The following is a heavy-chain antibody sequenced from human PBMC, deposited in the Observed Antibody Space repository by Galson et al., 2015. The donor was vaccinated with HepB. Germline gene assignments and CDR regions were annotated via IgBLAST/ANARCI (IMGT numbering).Heavy chain of an antibody. CDR1: GYTFTGYY. V-gene: IGHV1-2*02. CDR3: ARDPARYDSSGSDY. CDR2: INPNSGGT. J-gene: IGHJ4*02. Sequence: SVKVSCKASGYTFTGYYMHWVRQAPGQGLEWMGWINPNSGGTNYAQKFQGRVTMTRDTSISTAYMELSRLRSDDTAVYYCARDPARYDSSGSDYWGQGTLVTVSS. D-gene: IGHD3-22*01.